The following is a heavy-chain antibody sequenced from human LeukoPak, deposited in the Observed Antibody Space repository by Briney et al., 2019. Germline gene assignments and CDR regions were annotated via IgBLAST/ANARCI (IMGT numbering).Heavy chain of an antibody. D-gene: IGHD3-16*01. CDR1: GGSISSYY. Sequence: SETLSLTCTVSGGSISSYYWSWIRQPPGKGLEWIGYIYYSGSTNYNPSLKSRVTISVDTSKNQFSLKLSSVTAADTAVYYCARDLGGEELANWFDPWGQGTLVTVSS. CDR2: IYYSGST. J-gene: IGHJ5*02. CDR3: ARDLGGEELANWFDP. V-gene: IGHV4-59*01.